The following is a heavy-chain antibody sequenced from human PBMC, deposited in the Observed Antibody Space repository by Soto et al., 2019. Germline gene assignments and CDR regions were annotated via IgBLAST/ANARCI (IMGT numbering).Heavy chain of an antibody. CDR2: IYYTGST. CDR1: GSSISPFY. V-gene: IGHV4-59*01. D-gene: IGHD4-17*01. Sequence: QVQLQESGPGLVKPSETLSLPCTVSGSSISPFYWSWIRRPPGRGLEWIGYIYYTGSTKYNPSLKSRVTLSLGTSRNQLSLKLSSVTAADTAVYFCTRVGGYYGDYPNFDYWGPGTLVAVSS. CDR3: TRVGGYYGDYPNFDY. J-gene: IGHJ4*02.